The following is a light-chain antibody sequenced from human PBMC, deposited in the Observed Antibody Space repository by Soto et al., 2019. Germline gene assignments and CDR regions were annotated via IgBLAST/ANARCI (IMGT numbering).Light chain of an antibody. CDR3: AAWDDSLNGWV. CDR1: SSNIGSNT. J-gene: IGLJ3*02. Sequence: QSVLTQPPSASGTRGQRVTISCSGSSSNIGSNTVNWYQQLPGTAPKLLIYSNNQRPSGVPDRFSGSKSGTSASLAISGLQSEDEADYYCAAWDDSLNGWVFGGGTKVTVL. V-gene: IGLV1-44*01. CDR2: SNN.